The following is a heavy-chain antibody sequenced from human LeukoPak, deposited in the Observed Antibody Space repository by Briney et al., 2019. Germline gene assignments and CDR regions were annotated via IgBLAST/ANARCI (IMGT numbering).Heavy chain of an antibody. CDR1: GRSLSTSGVG. Sequence: SGPTLVKPTQTLTLTCTLSGRSLSTSGVGVGWIRQPPGKALEWPALIYWNDDKRYSPSLKSRLTITKDTSKNQVVLTIAKMAPVDTAKYCCARRQELTMVRGVINWFDPWGQGNLVTVSS. CDR3: ARRQELTMVRGVINWFDP. D-gene: IGHD3-10*01. J-gene: IGHJ5*02. V-gene: IGHV2-5*01. CDR2: IYWNDDK.